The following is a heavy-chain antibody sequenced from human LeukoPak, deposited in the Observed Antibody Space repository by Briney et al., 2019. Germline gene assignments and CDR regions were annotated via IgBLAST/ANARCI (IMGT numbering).Heavy chain of an antibody. D-gene: IGHD1-26*01. V-gene: IGHV3-48*01. J-gene: IGHJ6*03. CDR2: ISRSSSTI. CDR3: ARDVGSYHDYYYYYMDV. Sequence: GGSLRLSCAASGFTFSSYSMNWVRQAPGKGLEWVSYISRSSSTIYYADSVKGRFTISRDNAKNSLYLQMNSLRAEDTAVYYCARDVGSYHDYYYYYMDVWGKGTTVTVSS. CDR1: GFTFSSYS.